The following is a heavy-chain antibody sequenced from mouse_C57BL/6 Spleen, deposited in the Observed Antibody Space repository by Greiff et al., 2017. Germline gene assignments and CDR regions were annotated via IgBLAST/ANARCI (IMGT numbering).Heavy chain of an antibody. D-gene: IGHD1-1*01. CDR1: GFTFSDYY. V-gene: IGHV5-16*01. J-gene: IGHJ4*01. Sequence: DVQLVESEGGLVQPGSSMKLSCTASGFTFSDYYMAWVRQVPEKGLEWVANINYDGSSTYYLDSLKSRFIISRDNAKNILYLQMSSLKSEDTATYYCARGADYYGSSFYAMDYWGQGTSVTVS. CDR2: INYDGSST. CDR3: ARGADYYGSSFYAMDY.